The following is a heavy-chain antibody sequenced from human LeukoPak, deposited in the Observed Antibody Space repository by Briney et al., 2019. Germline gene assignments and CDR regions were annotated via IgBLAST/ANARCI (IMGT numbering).Heavy chain of an antibody. D-gene: IGHD6-6*01. J-gene: IGHJ4*02. CDR1: RFSFSSYW. CDR3: ARIGYSSSSFDY. CDR2: IKQDGSVK. Sequence: GGSLRLSCTASRFSFSSYWMSWVRQAPGKGLEWVANIKQDGSVKYYVDSVKGRFTISRDNAKNSLYLQMNSLRAEDTAVYYCARIGYSSSSFDYWGQGTLVTVSS. V-gene: IGHV3-7*01.